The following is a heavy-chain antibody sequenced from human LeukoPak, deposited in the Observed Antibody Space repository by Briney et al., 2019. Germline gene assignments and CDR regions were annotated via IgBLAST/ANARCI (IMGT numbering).Heavy chain of an antibody. Sequence: PGGSLRLSCAASGLTFKNFAMSWVGQAPGKGLEWLAVTSGDEDSTHYADSVRGHFVISTDNSKNTSFLHMNSLRGEDTAVYYCTIDLMTGFSSGWHFGYWGQGTLVTVSS. J-gene: IGHJ4*02. V-gene: IGHV3-23*01. CDR2: TSGDEDST. D-gene: IGHD6-19*01. CDR3: TIDLMTGFSSGWHFGY. CDR1: GLTFKNFA.